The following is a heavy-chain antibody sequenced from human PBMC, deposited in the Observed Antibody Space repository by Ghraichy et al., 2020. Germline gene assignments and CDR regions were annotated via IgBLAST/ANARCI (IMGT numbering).Heavy chain of an antibody. CDR1: GFTFSSYS. CDR2: ISSSGSYI. D-gene: IGHD1-14*01. J-gene: IGHJ4*02. Sequence: GESLRLSCAASGFTFSSYSMNWVRQAPRKGLEWVSSISSSGSYIYYADSVKGRFTISRDNAKNSLYLQMNSLRAEDTAVYYCARDRNHDYWGQGTLVTVSS. CDR3: ARDRNHDY. V-gene: IGHV3-21*01.